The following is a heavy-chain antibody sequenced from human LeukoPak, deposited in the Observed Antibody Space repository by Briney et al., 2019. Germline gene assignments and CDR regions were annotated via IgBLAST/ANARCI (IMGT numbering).Heavy chain of an antibody. CDR2: ISGSGGST. Sequence: GGSLRLSCAASGFTFSSYAMSWVRQAPGKGLEWASAISGSGGSTYYADSVKGRFTISRDNSKNTLYLQMNSLRAEDTAVYYCAKENLITMIVVVPDAFDYWGQGTLVTVSS. D-gene: IGHD3-22*01. CDR1: GFTFSSYA. J-gene: IGHJ4*02. V-gene: IGHV3-23*01. CDR3: AKENLITMIVVVPDAFDY.